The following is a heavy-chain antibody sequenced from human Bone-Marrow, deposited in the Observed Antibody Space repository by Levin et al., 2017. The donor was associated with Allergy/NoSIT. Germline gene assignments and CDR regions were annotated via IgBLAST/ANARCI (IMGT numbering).Heavy chain of an antibody. Sequence: SETLSLTCTVSDVSISSSLYYLGWIRHAPGKGLEWIATIYYSGSTYYNPSLRSRVTLSVDTSNNTFSLKPRSVTAADTAVYLCAGRVLMGEFDYWGQGTPVTVSS. CDR3: AGRVLMGEFDY. CDR2: IYYSGST. J-gene: IGHJ4*02. CDR1: DVSISSSLYY. D-gene: IGHD2-21*01. V-gene: IGHV4-39*01.